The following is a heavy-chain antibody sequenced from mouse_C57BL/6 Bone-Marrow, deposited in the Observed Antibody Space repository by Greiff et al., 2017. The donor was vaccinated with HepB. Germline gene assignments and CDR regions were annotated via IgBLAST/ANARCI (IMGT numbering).Heavy chain of an antibody. D-gene: IGHD2-3*01. CDR3: ARDYDGYYKDFDY. CDR1: GFTFSSYA. J-gene: IGHJ2*01. Sequence: EVMLVESGGGLVKPGGSLKLSCAASGFTFSSYAMSWVRQTPAKRLEWVATISDGGSYTYYPDNVKGRFTISRDNAKNNLYLQMSHLKSEDTAMYYCARDYDGYYKDFDYWGQGTTLTVSS. CDR2: ISDGGSYT. V-gene: IGHV5-4*01.